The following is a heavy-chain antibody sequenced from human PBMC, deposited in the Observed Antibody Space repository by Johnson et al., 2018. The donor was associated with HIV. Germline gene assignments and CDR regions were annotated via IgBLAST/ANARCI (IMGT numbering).Heavy chain of an antibody. J-gene: IGHJ3*02. CDR1: GFTVSSNY. V-gene: IGHV3-53*01. Sequence: VQLVESGGGLIQPGGSLRLSCAASGFTVSSNYMSWVHQAPGKGLEWVSVIYSGGSTYYADSVKVRFTISRDNSKNTLYLQMNSLRAEDTAVYYCARDYSNPPHAFDIWGQGTMVTVSS. CDR3: ARDYSNPPHAFDI. D-gene: IGHD4-11*01. CDR2: IYSGGST.